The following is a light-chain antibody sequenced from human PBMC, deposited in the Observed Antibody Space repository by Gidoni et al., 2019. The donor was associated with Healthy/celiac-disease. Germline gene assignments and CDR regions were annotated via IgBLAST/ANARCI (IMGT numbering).Light chain of an antibody. CDR2: KDS. CDR1: ALPKQY. CDR3: QSADSSGTYWV. V-gene: IGLV3-25*03. Sequence: SYELTHPPSVSVSPGQTARITCSGDALPKQYAYWYQQKPGQAPVLVIYKDSERPSGIPERFSGSSSGTTVTLNISGVQAEDEADYYCQSADSSGTYWVFGGGTKLTVL. J-gene: IGLJ3*02.